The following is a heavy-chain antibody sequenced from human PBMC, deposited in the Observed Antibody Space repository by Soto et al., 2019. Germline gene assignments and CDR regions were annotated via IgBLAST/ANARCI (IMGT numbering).Heavy chain of an antibody. CDR1: GFSFSAFS. V-gene: IGHV3-48*02. D-gene: IGHD2-2*02. CDR2: ISSSSSTI. CDR3: AREGGRHCSPTRCYNAFDI. J-gene: IGHJ3*02. Sequence: EVQLVESGGGLVQHGGSLRLSCGSSGFSFSAFSMNWVRQAPGKGLEWVSYISSSSSTIYYADSVKGRFTISRDNAKNSLYLQMSSRRDEDTAVYYCAREGGRHCSPTRCYNAFDIWGQGTLVTVSS.